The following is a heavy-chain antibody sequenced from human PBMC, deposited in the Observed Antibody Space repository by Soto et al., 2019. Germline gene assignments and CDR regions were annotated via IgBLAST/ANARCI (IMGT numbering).Heavy chain of an antibody. D-gene: IGHD4-17*01. J-gene: IGHJ3*02. V-gene: IGHV3-23*01. Sequence: GGSLRLSCAASGFTFSSYAMSWVRQAPGKGLEWVSAISGSGGSTYYADSVKGRFTISRDNSKNTLYLQMNSLRAEDTAVYYCATPGRGRTDTVTTCGDAFDIWGQGTMVTVSS. CDR3: ATPGRGRTDTVTTCGDAFDI. CDR1: GFTFSSYA. CDR2: ISGSGGST.